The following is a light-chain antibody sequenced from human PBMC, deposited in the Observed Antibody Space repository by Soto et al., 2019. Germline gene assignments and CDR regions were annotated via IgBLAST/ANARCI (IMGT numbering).Light chain of an antibody. Sequence: IVLTQSPVTLSMSPGERATLSCRASESVRNFLAWYQQKPGQAPRLLIYDVTNRATGIPARFSGSGSGTDFTLTISSLEPEDFALYFCQQRSNWPLTFGGGTQVEIK. CDR2: DVT. CDR3: QQRSNWPLT. J-gene: IGKJ4*01. CDR1: ESVRNF. V-gene: IGKV3-11*01.